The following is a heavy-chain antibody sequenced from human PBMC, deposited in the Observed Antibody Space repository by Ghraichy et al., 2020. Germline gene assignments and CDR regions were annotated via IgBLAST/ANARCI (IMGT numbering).Heavy chain of an antibody. CDR3: ARGADGGNSWFDP. CDR2: ISYRGST. D-gene: IGHD3-16*01. Sequence: SETLSLTCTVSGGSVISGTYYWSWIRQPPGQGLEWLGYISYRGSTTYSPSLKSRVTISVDTSNHQFSLKLSSVTAADTAVYDCARGADGGNSWFDPWGQGTLGTVHS. V-gene: IGHV4-61*01. CDR1: GGSVISGTYY. J-gene: IGHJ5*02.